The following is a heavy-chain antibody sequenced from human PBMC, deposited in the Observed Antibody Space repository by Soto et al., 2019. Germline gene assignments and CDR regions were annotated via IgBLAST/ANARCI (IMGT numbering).Heavy chain of an antibody. CDR2: ISSSSSYI. Sequence: PGGSLRLSCAASGFTFSSYSINWVRQAPGKGLEWVSSISSSSSYIYYADSVKGRFTISRDNAKNSLYLQMNSLRAEDTAVYYCARDPAGYCSGGSCYSGAFDIWGQGTMVTVSS. CDR1: GFTFSSYS. V-gene: IGHV3-21*01. D-gene: IGHD2-15*01. J-gene: IGHJ3*02. CDR3: ARDPAGYCSGGSCYSGAFDI.